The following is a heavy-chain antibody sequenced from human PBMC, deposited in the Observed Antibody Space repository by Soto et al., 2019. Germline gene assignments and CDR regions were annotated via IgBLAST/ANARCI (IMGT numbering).Heavy chain of an antibody. CDR2: IYYSGST. CDR1: GCSISSYY. Sequence: SETLSLTCPVSGCSISSYYWSWIRQPPGKGLEWIGYIYYSGSTNYNPSLKSRVTISVDTSKNQFSLKLSSVTAADTAVYYCARRWGPTFDFWGQGTLVTVSS. CDR3: ARRWGPTFDF. D-gene: IGHD1-26*01. V-gene: IGHV4-59*01. J-gene: IGHJ4*02.